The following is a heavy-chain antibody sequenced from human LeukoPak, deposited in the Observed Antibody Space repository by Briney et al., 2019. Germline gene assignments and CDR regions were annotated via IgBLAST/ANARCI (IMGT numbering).Heavy chain of an antibody. V-gene: IGHV3-33*01. J-gene: IGHJ4*02. D-gene: IGHD1-26*01. Sequence: PGRALRLSCAASGFTFNEFGVHWVRQDPGQGLEGVALIWYDGSNKYYADSVKGRFTISRDNSKNTVYLQMSSLRVEDTAIYYCARDRPTGSYYSIDYWGQGTLAAVSS. CDR3: ARDRPTGSYYSIDY. CDR2: IWYDGSNK. CDR1: GFTFNEFG.